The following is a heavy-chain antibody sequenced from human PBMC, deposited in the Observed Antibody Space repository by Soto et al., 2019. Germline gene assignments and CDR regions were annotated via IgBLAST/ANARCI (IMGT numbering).Heavy chain of an antibody. CDR1: GYSFTSYW. V-gene: IGHV5-51*01. J-gene: IGHJ6*02. D-gene: IGHD2-2*01. Sequence: PGESLKISCKGSGYSFTSYWIGWVRQMPGKGLEWMGIIYPGDSDTRYSPSFQGQVTISADKSISTAYLQWSSLKASDTAMYYCARQAIVVVPAATYPAESYYYYGMDVWGQGTTVTVSS. CDR2: IYPGDSDT. CDR3: ARQAIVVVPAATYPAESYYYYGMDV.